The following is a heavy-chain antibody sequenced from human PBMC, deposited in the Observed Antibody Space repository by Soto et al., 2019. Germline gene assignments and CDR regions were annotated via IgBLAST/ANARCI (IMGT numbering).Heavy chain of an antibody. Sequence: GGSLRLSCAASGFTFSRYELNWVRQAPGKGLEWVSYISSSGSTKYYADSVKGRFTISRDNAKNSLYLQMNSLRVEDTAVYYCARVGDGYNLNYWGQGTLVTVSS. CDR1: GFTFSRYE. CDR2: ISSSGSTK. D-gene: IGHD5-12*01. CDR3: ARVGDGYNLNY. V-gene: IGHV3-48*03. J-gene: IGHJ4*02.